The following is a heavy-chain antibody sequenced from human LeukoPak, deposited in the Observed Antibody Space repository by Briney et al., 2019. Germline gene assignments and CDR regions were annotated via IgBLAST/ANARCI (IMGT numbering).Heavy chain of an antibody. D-gene: IGHD2-2*01. CDR3: ARGSDPQLHYSRYYYYYMDV. J-gene: IGHJ6*03. V-gene: IGHV1-69*13. CDR2: IIPIFGTA. CDR1: GYTFTSYG. Sequence: GASVKVSCKASGYTFTSYGISWVRQAPGQGLEWMGGIIPIFGTANYAQKFQGRVTITADESTSTAYMELSSLRSEDTAVYYCARGSDPQLHYSRYYYYYMDVWGKGTTVTVSS.